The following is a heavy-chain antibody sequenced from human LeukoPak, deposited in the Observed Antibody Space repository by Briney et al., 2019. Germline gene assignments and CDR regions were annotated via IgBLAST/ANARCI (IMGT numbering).Heavy chain of an antibody. CDR2: ISGSGGST. V-gene: IGHV3-23*01. D-gene: IGHD4-17*01. CDR3: ARGRSIRDYFDY. CDR1: GFTFSSYA. J-gene: IGHJ4*02. Sequence: GGSLRLSCAASGFTFSSYAMSWVRQAPGKGLEWVSAISGSGGSTYYADSVKGRFTISRDNSKNTLYLQMNSLRAEDTAVYYCARGRSIRDYFDYWGQGTLVTVSS.